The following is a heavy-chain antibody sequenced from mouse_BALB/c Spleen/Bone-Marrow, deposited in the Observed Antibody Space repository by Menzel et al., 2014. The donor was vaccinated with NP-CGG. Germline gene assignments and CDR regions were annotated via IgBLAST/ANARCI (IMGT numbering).Heavy chain of an antibody. D-gene: IGHD3-1*01. CDR1: GYTFSNYW. CDR2: IYPGSSDT. CDR3: TTLARNKFDY. J-gene: IGHJ2*01. Sequence: EVHLQQSGTVLARPGAAVKMSCKASGYTFSNYWMHWVKQRPGQGLEWIGTIYPGSSDTTYNQKFKGKATLTAVTSTSTACMELSSLTNEDSAVYYCTTLARNKFDYWGQGTTLTVSS. V-gene: IGHV1-5*01.